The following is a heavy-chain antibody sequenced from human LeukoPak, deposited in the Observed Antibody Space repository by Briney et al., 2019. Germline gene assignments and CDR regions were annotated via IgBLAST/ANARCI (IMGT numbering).Heavy chain of an antibody. V-gene: IGHV3-48*04. J-gene: IGHJ4*02. D-gene: IGHD3-22*01. CDR1: GFTFSSHG. CDR2: ISSSGDTI. CDR3: AREAPDSSGYLYYFDY. Sequence: PGRSLRLSCAASGFTFSSHGMHWVRQAPGKGLEWVSYISSSGDTIYYTDSVKGRFTISRDNAKNSLYLQMNSLRAEDTAVYYCAREAPDSSGYLYYFDYWGQGTLVTVSS.